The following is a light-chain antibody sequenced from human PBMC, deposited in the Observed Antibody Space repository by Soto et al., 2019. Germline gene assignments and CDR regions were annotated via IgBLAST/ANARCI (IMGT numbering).Light chain of an antibody. CDR1: QSVNKW. CDR2: DAS. V-gene: IGKV1-5*01. J-gene: IGKJ5*01. CDR3: QQYNSYPIT. Sequence: DIQMTQSPSTLSGSVGDRVTITCRASQSVNKWLAWFQQKPGKVPKLLIFDASTLQTGVPSRFGGGGSGTEFTLTISGLQPEDFATYYCQQYNSYPITFGQGTRLEIK.